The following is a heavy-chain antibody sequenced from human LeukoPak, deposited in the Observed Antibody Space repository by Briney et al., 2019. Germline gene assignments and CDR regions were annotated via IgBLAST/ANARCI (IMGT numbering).Heavy chain of an antibody. CDR1: GFTFSSYS. Sequence: GGSLRLSCAASGFTFSSYSINWVRQAPGKGLEWVSSISSSSGDIYYADSVRGRFSISRDNAKNSLYLQMNSLRAEDTAVYYCAREHCSSSSCHLDYWGQGTLVTVSS. J-gene: IGHJ4*02. D-gene: IGHD2-2*01. CDR3: AREHCSSSSCHLDY. V-gene: IGHV3-21*01. CDR2: ISSSSGDI.